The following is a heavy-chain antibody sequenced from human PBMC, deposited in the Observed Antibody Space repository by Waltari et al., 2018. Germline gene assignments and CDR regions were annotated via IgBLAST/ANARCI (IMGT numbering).Heavy chain of an antibody. D-gene: IGHD3-16*01. Sequence: QVQLQESGPGLVKPSQTLSLTCTVSGGSISNGGYYWSWIRQHPGKGLEWIGYIYYSGTAYYNPALKSRVTMSVDTSKNQLSLDLSSVTAADTAVYYCAREGFDRWGHFDYWGQGTLVTVSS. V-gene: IGHV4-31*03. CDR3: AREGFDRWGHFDY. J-gene: IGHJ4*02. CDR1: GGSISNGGYY. CDR2: IYYSGTA.